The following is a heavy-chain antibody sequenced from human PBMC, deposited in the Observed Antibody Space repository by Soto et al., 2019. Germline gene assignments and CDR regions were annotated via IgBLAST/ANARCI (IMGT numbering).Heavy chain of an antibody. CDR1: GYTFSTYS. D-gene: IGHD3-10*01. V-gene: IGHV1-3*01. CDR3: AGGKGRDENYYYYGMDI. CDR2: INGATGQT. J-gene: IGHJ6*04. Sequence: GASVKVSCKASGYTFSTYSMHWVRQAPGHSLEWMGWINGATGQTRSSQRYQDRVTITRDTSASTAYMELSGLRCGDKAVYECAGGKGRDENYYYYGMDIWGKGTTATVSS.